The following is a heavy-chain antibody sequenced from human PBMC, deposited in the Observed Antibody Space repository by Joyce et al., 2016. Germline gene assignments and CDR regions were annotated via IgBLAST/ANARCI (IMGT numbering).Heavy chain of an antibody. CDR3: ARDLDTAMDDDAFDV. D-gene: IGHD5-18*01. J-gene: IGHJ3*01. V-gene: IGHV3-48*02. Sequence: EVQLVESGGGLVQPGGSLRLSCAASGFSFSSYSMHWVRQAPGRVLEWVSYISSSSSTLYYADTLKCRFTISRDNAKNSLYLQMNSLRDEDTAVYYCARDLDTAMDDDAFDVWGQGTMVTVSS. CDR2: ISSSSSTL. CDR1: GFSFSSYS.